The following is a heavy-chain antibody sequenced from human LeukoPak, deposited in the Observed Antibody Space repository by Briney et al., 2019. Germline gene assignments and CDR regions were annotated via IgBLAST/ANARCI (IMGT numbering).Heavy chain of an antibody. CDR2: ISGSGGST. D-gene: IGHD3-10*01. J-gene: IGHJ6*02. V-gene: IGHV3-23*01. CDR3: AKGPGGVNGMDG. CDR1: GFTFSSYA. Sequence: GGSLRLSCAASGFTFSSYAMSWVRQAPGKGLEWVSAISGSGGSTYYADSVKGRFTISRDNSKNTLYLQMNSLRAEDTAVCYCAKGPGGVNGMDGWGQGTTVTVS.